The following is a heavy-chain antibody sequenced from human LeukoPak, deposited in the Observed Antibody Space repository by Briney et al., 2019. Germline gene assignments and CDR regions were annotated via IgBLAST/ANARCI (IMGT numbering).Heavy chain of an antibody. Sequence: GGSLRLSCATSGFSFTDYPMNWVRQAPGKGLEWISNIRTTAEGAKYAYYADSVKGRVTISRDDGKNTLYLHMNSLRDDDTAVYYCAKASGYSGTYPSLDWGQGTLVTVSS. J-gene: IGHJ4*02. CDR2: IRTTAEGAKYA. D-gene: IGHD1-26*01. V-gene: IGHV3-48*02. CDR1: GFSFTDYP. CDR3: AKASGYSGTYPSLD.